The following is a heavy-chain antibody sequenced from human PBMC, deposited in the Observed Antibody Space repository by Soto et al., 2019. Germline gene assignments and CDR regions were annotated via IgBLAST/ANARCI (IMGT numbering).Heavy chain of an antibody. CDR2: IYYSGST. J-gene: IGHJ3*02. CDR3: ARAISSIAVAGEDAFDI. D-gene: IGHD6-19*01. Sequence: QVQLQESGPGLVKPSETLSLTCTVSGGSISSYYWSWIRQPPGKGLEWIGYIYYSGSTNYNPSLKSRVTISVDTSKNQFSLKLSSVTAADTAVYYCARAISSIAVAGEDAFDIWGQGTMVTVSS. CDR1: GGSISSYY. V-gene: IGHV4-59*01.